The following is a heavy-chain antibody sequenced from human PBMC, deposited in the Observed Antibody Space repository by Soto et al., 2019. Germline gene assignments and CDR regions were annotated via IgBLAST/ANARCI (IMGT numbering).Heavy chain of an antibody. CDR2: ISGSASST. V-gene: IGHV3-23*01. Sequence: PGGSLRLSCAASGFTFSTYAMSWVRQAPGKGLQWVSTISGSASSTYYADSVKGRFTISRDNSKHTLYLQMNSLRAEDTAVYYCTRDVPYYYDSSGYSDYWGQGTLVTVSS. CDR3: TRDVPYYYDSSGYSDY. CDR1: GFTFSTYA. D-gene: IGHD3-22*01. J-gene: IGHJ4*02.